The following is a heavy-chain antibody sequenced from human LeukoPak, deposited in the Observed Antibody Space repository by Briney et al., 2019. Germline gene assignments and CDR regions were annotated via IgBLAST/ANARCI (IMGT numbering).Heavy chain of an antibody. CDR3: AKDALEYYDTSGLTTCFDY. J-gene: IGHJ4*02. V-gene: IGHV3-48*04. CDR1: GFTFSSYS. Sequence: GGSLRLSCAASGFTFSSYSMNWVRQAPGKGLEWISYISSSANTIYYADSVKGRFTISRDNAKNSLYLQMNSLRAEDTAVYYCAKDALEYYDTSGLTTCFDYWGQGTLVTVSS. CDR2: ISSSANTI. D-gene: IGHD3-22*01.